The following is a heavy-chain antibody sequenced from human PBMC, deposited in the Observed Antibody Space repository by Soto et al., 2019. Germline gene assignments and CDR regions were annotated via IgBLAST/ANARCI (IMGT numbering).Heavy chain of an antibody. D-gene: IGHD3-10*01. V-gene: IGHV3-53*02. CDR2: IYSGGST. J-gene: IGHJ6*02. Sequence: EVQLVETGGGLIQPGGSLRLSCAASGFTVSSNYMSWVRQAPGKGLEWVSVIYSGGSTYYADSVKGRFTISRDNSKNTLYLQMYSLRAEDTAVYYCARGTLGITMVRGYGMDVWGQGTTVTVSS. CDR1: GFTVSSNY. CDR3: ARGTLGITMVRGYGMDV.